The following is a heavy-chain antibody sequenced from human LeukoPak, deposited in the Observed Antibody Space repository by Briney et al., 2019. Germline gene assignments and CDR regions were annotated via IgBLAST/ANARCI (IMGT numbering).Heavy chain of an antibody. CDR1: GFTFSSYA. D-gene: IGHD3-3*01. CDR2: ISGSGGST. J-gene: IGHJ6*03. V-gene: IGHV3-23*01. CDR3: AKKNADFWSGYDDYYYYMDV. Sequence: GGSLRLSCAASGFTFSSYAMSWVRQAPGKGLEWVSAISGSGGSTYYAASVKGRFTISRDNSKNTLFLQMNSLRAEDTAVYYCAKKNADFWSGYDDYYYYMDVWGKGTTVTVSS.